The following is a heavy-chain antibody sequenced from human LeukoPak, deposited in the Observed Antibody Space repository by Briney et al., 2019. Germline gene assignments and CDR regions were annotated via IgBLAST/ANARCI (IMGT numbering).Heavy chain of an antibody. J-gene: IGHJ4*02. CDR3: ARENSGSYREFDY. V-gene: IGHV4-4*07. Sequence: SETLSLTCTVSGGSISSYYWSWIRQPAGKGLEWIGRIYTSGSTNYNASLKSRVSMSVDTSKNQFSLKLSSVTAADTTVFYCARENSGSYREFDYWGQGTLVTVSS. CDR2: IYTSGST. CDR1: GGSISSYY. D-gene: IGHD1-26*01.